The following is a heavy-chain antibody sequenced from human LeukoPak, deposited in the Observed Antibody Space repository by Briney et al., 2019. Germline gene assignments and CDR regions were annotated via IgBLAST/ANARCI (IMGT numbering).Heavy chain of an antibody. D-gene: IGHD2-15*01. Sequence: SETLSLTCTVSGGSIDSRSYYWDWIRQAPGKGLEWIGTIYHSGSTEYNPSFKSRVAIFVDTSKNQFSPILHSVAAADTAVYYCARRSEFDNTHYHYFDYWGQGALVTVSS. CDR3: ARRSEFDNTHYHYFDY. CDR1: GGSIDSRSYY. J-gene: IGHJ4*02. V-gene: IGHV4-39*01. CDR2: IYHSGST.